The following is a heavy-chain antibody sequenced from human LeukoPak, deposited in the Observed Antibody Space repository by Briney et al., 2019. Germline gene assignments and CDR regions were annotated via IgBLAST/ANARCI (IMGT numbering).Heavy chain of an antibody. V-gene: IGHV3-21*01. CDR2: ISSSSSYI. CDR3: ASEYYYDSSGYYYVSSYFDY. CDR1: GFTFSSYS. D-gene: IGHD3-22*01. J-gene: IGHJ4*02. Sequence: GGSLRLSCAASGFTFSSYSMNWVRQAPGKGLEWVSSISSSSSYIYYADSVKGRFTVSRDNAKNSLYLPMNSLRAEDTAVYYCASEYYYDSSGYYYVSSYFDYWGQGTLVTVSS.